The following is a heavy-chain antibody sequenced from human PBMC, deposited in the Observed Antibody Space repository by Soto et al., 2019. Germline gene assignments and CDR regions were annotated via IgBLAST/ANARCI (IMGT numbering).Heavy chain of an antibody. V-gene: IGHV1-2*02. CDR3: ARTSSSWYTPRHYYGMDV. J-gene: IGHJ6*02. CDR2: INPNSGGT. CDR1: GYTFTGYY. Sequence: ASVKVSCKASGYTFTGYYMHWVRQAPGQGLEWMGWINPNSGGTNYAQKFQGRVTMTRDTSISTAYMELSRLRSDDTAVYCCARTSSSWYTPRHYYGMDVWGQGTTVTVSS. D-gene: IGHD6-13*01.